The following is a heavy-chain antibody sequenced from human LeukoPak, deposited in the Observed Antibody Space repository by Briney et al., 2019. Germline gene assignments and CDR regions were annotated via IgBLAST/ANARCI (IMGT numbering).Heavy chain of an antibody. D-gene: IGHD6-13*01. Sequence: GGSLRLSCAASGFTFSDYYMSWIRQAPGKGLEWVSYTSSSGSTIYYADSVKGRFTISRDNAKNSLYLQMNSLRAEDTAVYYCARVKGARAAAGTAFDYWGQGTLVTVSS. CDR2: TSSSGSTI. CDR1: GFTFSDYY. V-gene: IGHV3-11*04. J-gene: IGHJ4*02. CDR3: ARVKGARAAAGTAFDY.